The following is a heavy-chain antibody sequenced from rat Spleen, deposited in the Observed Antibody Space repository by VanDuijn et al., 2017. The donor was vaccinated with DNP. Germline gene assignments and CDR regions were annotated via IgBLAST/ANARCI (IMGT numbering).Heavy chain of an antibody. Sequence: EVQLGESGGGLVQPGRSLKLSCSASGFTFSDYYMAWVRQAPTKGLEWVAYLSYDGGSTYYGDSVKGRFTISRDNAKSTLYLQMNSLRSEDMATYYCARHGDPYWYFDFWGPGTLVTVSS. V-gene: IGHV5-22*01. CDR2: LSYDGGST. J-gene: IGHJ1*01. CDR1: GFTFSDYY. CDR3: ARHGDPYWYFDF.